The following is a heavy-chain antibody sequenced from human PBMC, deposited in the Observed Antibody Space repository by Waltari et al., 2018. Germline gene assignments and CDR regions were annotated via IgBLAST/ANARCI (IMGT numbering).Heavy chain of an antibody. J-gene: IGHJ4*02. D-gene: IGHD3-3*01. V-gene: IGHV3-74*01. CDR2: IKTDGSGA. CDR3: ATQISGVVF. Sequence: EVQLVESGGGLVQPGGSLRLSCAASGFTLSKLWIHWVRQAPGKGPVWVSRIKTDGSGADYADSVKGRFTVSRDNANNALYLQMNSLRAEDTALYYCATQISGVVFWGQGTLVTVSS. CDR1: GFTLSKLW.